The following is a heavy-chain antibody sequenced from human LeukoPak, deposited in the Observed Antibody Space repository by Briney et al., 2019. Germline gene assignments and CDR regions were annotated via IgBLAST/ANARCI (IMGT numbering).Heavy chain of an antibody. D-gene: IGHD1-26*01. Sequence: GGSLRLSCSASGFTFSSYAINWVRQAPGKGLGWVSAISGSGGSTYYADSVKGRLTISRDNSKNTLYLQMNSLRAEDTAVYYCARADSGSYDYWGQGTLVTVSS. V-gene: IGHV3-23*01. CDR1: GFTFSSYA. CDR3: ARADSGSYDY. CDR2: ISGSGGST. J-gene: IGHJ4*02.